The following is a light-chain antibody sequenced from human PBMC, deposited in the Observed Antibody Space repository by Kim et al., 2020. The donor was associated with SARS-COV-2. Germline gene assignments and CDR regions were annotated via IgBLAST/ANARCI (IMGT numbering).Light chain of an antibody. J-gene: IGLJ1*01. CDR1: SNDIGAFDH. CDR2: EVN. CDR3: SSFATSDIYYV. V-gene: IGLV2-8*01. Sequence: QSVPRHCTGTSNDIGAFDHVSWYQQHPGEAPKLIIYEVNKRPSGVPDRFSGSKSGNTASLTVSGLQADDEADYFCSSFATSDIYYVFGTGTKVTVL.